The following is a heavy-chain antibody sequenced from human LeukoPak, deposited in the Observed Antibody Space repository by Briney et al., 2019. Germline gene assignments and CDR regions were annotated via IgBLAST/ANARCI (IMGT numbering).Heavy chain of an antibody. Sequence: GGSLRLSCAASGFTFSGSAMHWVRQASGKGLEWVGRIRSKANSHATAYAASVKGRFTISRDDSKNTAYLQMNSLKTEDTAVYYCTRGVPPPDIVVVPAAISDYWGQGTLVTVSS. CDR2: IRSKANSHAT. D-gene: IGHD2-2*02. V-gene: IGHV3-73*01. CDR3: TRGVPPPDIVVVPAAISDY. J-gene: IGHJ4*02. CDR1: GFTFSGSA.